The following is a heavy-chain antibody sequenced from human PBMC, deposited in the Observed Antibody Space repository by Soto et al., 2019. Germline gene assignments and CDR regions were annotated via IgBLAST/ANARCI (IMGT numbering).Heavy chain of an antibody. CDR1: GFTFSSYG. D-gene: IGHD3-10*01. CDR2: ISYDGSNK. J-gene: IGHJ6*02. CDR3: AKDVDRITMVRGVIIHYYYYGMDV. Sequence: GGSLRLSCAASGFTFSSYGMHWVRQAPGKGLEWVAVISYDGSNKYYADSVKGRFTISRDNSKNTLYLQMNSLRAEDTAVYYCAKDVDRITMVRGVIIHYYYYGMDVWGQGTTVTVS. V-gene: IGHV3-30*18.